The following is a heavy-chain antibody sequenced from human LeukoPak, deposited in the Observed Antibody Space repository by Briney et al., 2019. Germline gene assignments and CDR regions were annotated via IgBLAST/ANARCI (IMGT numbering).Heavy chain of an antibody. CDR1: VRSISRSSYY. V-gene: IGHV4-39*01. Sequence: SETLSLIRAVSVRSISRSSYYWAWIRQPPGKGLEWIGSIYYSGSTYYNPSLKSRVTISVDTSKNQFSLKLSSVTAADTAVYYCARLLDTAMIPDYWGQGTLVTVSS. CDR2: IYYSGST. D-gene: IGHD5-18*01. CDR3: ARLLDTAMIPDY. J-gene: IGHJ4*02.